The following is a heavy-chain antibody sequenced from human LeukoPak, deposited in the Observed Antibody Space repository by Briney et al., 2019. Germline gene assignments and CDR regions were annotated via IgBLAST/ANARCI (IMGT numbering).Heavy chain of an antibody. Sequence: GGSLRLSCVASGFMFSNYWMHWVRQAPGKGLVWVSRINTDGYTTTYADSVKGRFTISRDNAKNTLYLQMNSVRAEDTAVYYCSPAGQGAFDIWGHGTKVTVSS. CDR1: GFMFSNYW. J-gene: IGHJ3*02. V-gene: IGHV3-74*01. CDR3: SPAGQGAFDI. D-gene: IGHD1-14*01. CDR2: INTDGYTT.